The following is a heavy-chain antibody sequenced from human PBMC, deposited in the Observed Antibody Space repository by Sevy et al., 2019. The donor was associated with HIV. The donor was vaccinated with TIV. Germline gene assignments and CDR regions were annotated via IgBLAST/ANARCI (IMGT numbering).Heavy chain of an antibody. J-gene: IGHJ4*02. CDR3: ARNSALFDY. D-gene: IGHD2-21*01. Sequence: GGSLRLSCSTSGFNFGDYPMTWVRQAPGKGLEWVGFIRTKTYGGTTEYAASVKGRFIISRDDSKSIAYLQMNSLKTEDTAVYYCARNSALFDYWGQGALVTVSS. V-gene: IGHV3-49*04. CDR2: IRTKTYGGTT. CDR1: GFNFGDYP.